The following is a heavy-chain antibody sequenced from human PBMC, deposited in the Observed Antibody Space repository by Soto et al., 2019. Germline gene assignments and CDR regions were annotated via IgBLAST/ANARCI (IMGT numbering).Heavy chain of an antibody. CDR3: AVHADYDAFNF. CDR1: GIGFSRYW. D-gene: IGHD4-17*01. CDR2: MGPDGSST. Sequence: EVQVVESGGGLVQPGGSLRLSCAASGIGFSRYWTYWVRQAPWKGLEWVSRMGPDGSSTSYADSVKGRFSISRDDAKNTLSLQVNSLRADDTAVYYCAVHADYDAFNFWGQGTVVTVSS. V-gene: IGHV3-74*01. J-gene: IGHJ3*01.